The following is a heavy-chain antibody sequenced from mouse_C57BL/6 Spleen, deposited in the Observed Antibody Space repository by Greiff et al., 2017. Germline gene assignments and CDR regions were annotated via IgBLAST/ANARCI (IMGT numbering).Heavy chain of an antibody. Sequence: QVQLQQSGPELVKPGASVKISCKASGYAFSSSWMNWVKQRPGKGLEWIGRIYPGDGDTNYNGKFKGKATLTADKSSSTAYMQLSCLTSEDSAVYFCARYSSGYWYFDVWGTGTTVTVSS. CDR3: ARYSSGYWYFDV. D-gene: IGHD3-2*02. J-gene: IGHJ1*03. CDR2: IYPGDGDT. CDR1: GYAFSSSW. V-gene: IGHV1-82*01.